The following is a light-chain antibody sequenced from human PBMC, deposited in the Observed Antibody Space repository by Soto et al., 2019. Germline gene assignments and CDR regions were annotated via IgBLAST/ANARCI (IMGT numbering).Light chain of an antibody. CDR2: EVS. V-gene: IGLV2-8*01. Sequence: QSALTQPPSASGSPGQSVTISCTGTSSDVGAYNRVSWYQHHPGKAPKLMIYEVSKRPSGVPDRFSGSKSGNTASLTVSGLQAEDEADYYCSAYTTSIALYVFGAGTKLTVL. J-gene: IGLJ1*01. CDR3: SAYTTSIALYV. CDR1: SSDVGAYNR.